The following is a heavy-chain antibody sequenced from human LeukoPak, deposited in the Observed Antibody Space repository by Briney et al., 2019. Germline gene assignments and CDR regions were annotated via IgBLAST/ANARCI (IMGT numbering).Heavy chain of an antibody. J-gene: IGHJ4*02. D-gene: IGHD3-10*01. Sequence: GESLKISCKGSGYGFTTYWIGWVRQMPGKGLEWMGIIYPADSDTTYSPSFQGQVTISVDKSISTAYLQWSSLKASDTAMYYCARHRRKSIIGTASSRGFDSWGQGTLVTVSS. V-gene: IGHV5-51*01. CDR1: GYGFTTYW. CDR2: IYPADSDT. CDR3: ARHRRKSIIGTASSRGFDS.